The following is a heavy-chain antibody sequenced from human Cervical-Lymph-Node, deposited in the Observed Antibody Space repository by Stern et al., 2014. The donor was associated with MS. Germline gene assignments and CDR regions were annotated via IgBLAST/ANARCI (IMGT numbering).Heavy chain of an antibody. CDR2: IIPILETA. Sequence: VQLAESGAEVKKPESSVRVSCQASGGNFSVLAISWVRQAPGQGLELMGGIIPILETATYAQKFKGIVTITADRSTSRVHMEMTSLRSEDTAVFYCALLRYTSGPEFWGQGTPVTVSS. CDR1: GGNFSVLA. V-gene: IGHV1-69*06. D-gene: IGHD5-18*01. J-gene: IGHJ4*02. CDR3: ALLRYTSGPEF.